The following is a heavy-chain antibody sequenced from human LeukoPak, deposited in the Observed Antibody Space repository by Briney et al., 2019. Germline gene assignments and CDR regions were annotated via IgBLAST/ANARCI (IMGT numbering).Heavy chain of an antibody. Sequence: PSETLSLTCAVYGGSFSGYYWSWIRQPPGKGLEWIGEINHSGSTNYNPSLKSQVTISVDTSKNQFSLKLSSVTAADTAVYYCARIRGWADPWGQGTLVTVSS. D-gene: IGHD1-26*01. V-gene: IGHV4-34*01. CDR1: GGSFSGYY. J-gene: IGHJ5*02. CDR2: INHSGST. CDR3: ARIRGWADP.